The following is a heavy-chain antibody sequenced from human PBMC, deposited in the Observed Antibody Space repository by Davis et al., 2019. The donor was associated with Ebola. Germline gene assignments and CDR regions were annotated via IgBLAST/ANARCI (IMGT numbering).Heavy chain of an antibody. CDR1: EFTFSDHY. CDR2: TRNKANGYTT. Sequence: PGGSLRLSCAASEFTFSDHYMDWVRQAPGKGLEWVGRTRNKANGYTTEYGTSVKGRFTISRDDSKNSLYLQMNSLKTEDTAVYYCARDRDPAVAWGYWGQGTLVTVSS. CDR3: ARDRDPAVAWGY. D-gene: IGHD6-19*01. J-gene: IGHJ4*02. V-gene: IGHV3-72*01.